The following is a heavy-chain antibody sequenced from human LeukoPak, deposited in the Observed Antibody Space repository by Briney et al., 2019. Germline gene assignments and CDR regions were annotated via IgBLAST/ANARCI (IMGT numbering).Heavy chain of an antibody. CDR2: INHSGST. V-gene: IGHV4-34*01. CDR1: GGSFSGYY. D-gene: IGHD4/OR15-4a*01. CDR3: ARLNNWFDP. Sequence: SETLSLTCAVYGGSFSGYYWSWIRQPPGKGLEWIGEINHSGSTNYNPSLKSRVTISVDTSKNQFSLKPSSVTAADTAVYYCARLNNWFDPWGQGTLVTVSS. J-gene: IGHJ5*02.